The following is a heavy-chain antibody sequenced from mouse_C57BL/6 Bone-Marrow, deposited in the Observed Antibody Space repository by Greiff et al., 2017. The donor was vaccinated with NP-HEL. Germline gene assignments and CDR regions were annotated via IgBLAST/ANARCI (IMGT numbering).Heavy chain of an antibody. J-gene: IGHJ4*01. V-gene: IGHV5-6*01. CDR3: ARHRGYYGSRGMDY. CDR2: ISSGGSYT. CDR1: GFTFSSYG. D-gene: IGHD1-1*01. Sequence: EVQLVESGGDLVKPGGSLKLSCAASGFTFSSYGMSWVRQTPDKRLEWVATISSGGSYTYYPDSVKGRFTISRDNAKNTLYLQMSSLKSEDTAMYYCARHRGYYGSRGMDYWGQGTSVTVSS.